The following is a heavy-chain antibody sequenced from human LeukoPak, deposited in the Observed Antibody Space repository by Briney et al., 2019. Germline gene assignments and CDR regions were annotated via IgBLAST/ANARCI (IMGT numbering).Heavy chain of an antibody. D-gene: IGHD3-10*01. Sequence: PGGSLRLSCAASGFTFSSYAMSWVRQAPGKGLEWVSAISGSGGSTYYADSVKGRFTISRDNSKNTLYLQMNSLRAEDTAVYYCAKGGLGSGSYLYYSCYYGMDVWGQGTTVTVSS. V-gene: IGHV3-23*01. J-gene: IGHJ6*02. CDR2: ISGSGGST. CDR3: AKGGLGSGSYLYYSCYYGMDV. CDR1: GFTFSSYA.